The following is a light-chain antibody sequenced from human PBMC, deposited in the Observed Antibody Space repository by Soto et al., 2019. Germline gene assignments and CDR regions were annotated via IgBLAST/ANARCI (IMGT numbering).Light chain of an antibody. CDR3: CAYVGSSIVL. CDR1: SSDVGNYDL. V-gene: IGLV2-23*01. J-gene: IGLJ2*01. CDR2: EDR. Sequence: QSALTQVASGSGSPGQSITISFTGTSSDVGNYDLVSWYQHHPGKAPKLIIYEDRNRPSGVSNRFSGSRSGDTASLTVSGLQDEDEADYYCCAYVGSSIVLFGGGTKLTVL.